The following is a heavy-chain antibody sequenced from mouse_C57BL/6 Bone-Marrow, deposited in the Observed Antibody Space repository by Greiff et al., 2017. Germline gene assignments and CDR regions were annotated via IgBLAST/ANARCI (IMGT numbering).Heavy chain of an antibody. D-gene: IGHD2-2*01. CDR2: IYPRSGNT. CDR3: ARERTMVTTGCRCFDD. Sequence: QVQLQQSGAELARPGASVKLSCKASGYTFTSYGISWVKQRTGQGLEWIGEIYPRSGNTYYNEKFKGKATLTADKSSSTAYMALRSLTSEDSAVYFCARERTMVTTGCRCFDDGGQGTTLTVSA. V-gene: IGHV1-81*01. J-gene: IGHJ2*01. CDR1: GYTFTSYG.